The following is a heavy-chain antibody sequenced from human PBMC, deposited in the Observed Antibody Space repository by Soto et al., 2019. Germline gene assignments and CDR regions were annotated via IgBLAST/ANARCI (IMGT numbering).Heavy chain of an antibody. CDR1: GGSISSSGYF. Sequence: PSETLSLTCTVSGGSISSSGYFWGWIRQPPGKGLEWIGSLYSSVSTYYNPSLKSRVIISVDTSKNQLSLKLSSVTAADTAVYYCARLKGYTIDYWGQGTLVTVSS. D-gene: IGHD5-18*01. CDR2: LYSSVST. CDR3: ARLKGYTIDY. V-gene: IGHV4-39*01. J-gene: IGHJ4*02.